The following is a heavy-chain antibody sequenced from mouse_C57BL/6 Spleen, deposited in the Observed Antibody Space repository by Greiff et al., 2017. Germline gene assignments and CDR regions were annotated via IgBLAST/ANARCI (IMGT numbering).Heavy chain of an antibody. V-gene: IGHV5-4*01. J-gene: IGHJ1*03. D-gene: IGHD1-1*01. CDR2: ISDGGSYT. Sequence: EVQLVESGGGLVKPGGSLKLSCAASGFTFSSYAMSWVRQTPEKRLEWVATISDGGSYTYYPDNVKGRFTISRDNAKNNLYLQMSHLKSEDTAMYDCARAPYYGSSYGYFDVWGTGTTVTVSS. CDR1: GFTFSSYA. CDR3: ARAPYYGSSYGYFDV.